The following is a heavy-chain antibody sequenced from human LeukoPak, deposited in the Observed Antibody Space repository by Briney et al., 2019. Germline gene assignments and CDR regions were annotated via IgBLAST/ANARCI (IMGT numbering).Heavy chain of an antibody. J-gene: IGHJ1*01. CDR1: GFTFTSYG. CDR2: LWYDESNK. D-gene: IGHD3-3*01. Sequence: GGCLRLSCAASGFTFTSYGMHWVRRAPGKGLEWVAVLWYDESNKYSADSVKGRFTISRDNSKNTLYLQMNSLRAEDTAVYYCARDLYDFWSGYCFQYWGQGTLVTVSS. CDR3: ARDLYDFWSGYCFQY. V-gene: IGHV3-33*01.